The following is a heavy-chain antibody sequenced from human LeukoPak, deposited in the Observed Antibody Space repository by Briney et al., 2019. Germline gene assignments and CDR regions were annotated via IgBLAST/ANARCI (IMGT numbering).Heavy chain of an antibody. Sequence: GGSLRLSCTASGFTFGDYAMSWVRQAPGKGLEWVGFIRSKAYGGTTEYAASVKGRFTISRDDSKSIAYLQMNGLKTEDTAVYYCTRGRRATHDYWGQGTLVTVSS. CDR3: TRGRRATHDY. D-gene: IGHD1-26*01. V-gene: IGHV3-49*04. CDR1: GFTFGDYA. J-gene: IGHJ4*02. CDR2: IRSKAYGGTT.